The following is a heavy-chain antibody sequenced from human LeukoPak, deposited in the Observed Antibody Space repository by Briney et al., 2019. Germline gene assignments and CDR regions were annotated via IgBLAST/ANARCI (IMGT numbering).Heavy chain of an antibody. V-gene: IGHV3-48*03. CDR1: GFTFSIYE. Sequence: PGGSLRLSCAASGFTFSIYEMNWVRQAPGKGLEWVSFISGSGSTIHFADSVKGRLTISRDNAKNSLYLQMNSLRGEDTAVYYCARGRWFDPWGQGTLVTVSS. CDR2: ISGSGSTI. CDR3: ARGRWFDP. J-gene: IGHJ5*02.